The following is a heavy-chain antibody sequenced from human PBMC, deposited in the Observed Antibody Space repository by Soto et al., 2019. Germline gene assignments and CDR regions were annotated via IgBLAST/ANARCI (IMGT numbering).Heavy chain of an antibody. CDR3: AREVTVQYYYGLDV. CDR2: MSYDGSNK. J-gene: IGHJ6*02. CDR1: GFPFSSYA. D-gene: IGHD2-21*02. Sequence: PGGSLRLSCAASGFPFSSYALHWVRQAPGKGLEWVAVMSYDGSNKYYADSVKGRFTISRDNSKNTLYLQMTSLRGEDTAVYYCAREVTVQYYYGLDVWGQGTTVTVSS. V-gene: IGHV3-30-3*01.